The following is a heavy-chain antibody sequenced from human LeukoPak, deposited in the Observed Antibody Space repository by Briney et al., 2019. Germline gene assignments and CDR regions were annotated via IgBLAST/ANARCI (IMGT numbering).Heavy chain of an antibody. V-gene: IGHV4-61*02. CDR3: ARLRYCSSTSCYAPKSYYYMDV. CDR2: IYSSGTT. Sequence: SETLSLTCTVSGDSIDSGLYYWSWIRQPAGKGLEWIGRIYSSGTTTYNPSLKSRVTISVDTSKNQFSLKLSSATAADTAVYYCARLRYCSSTSCYAPKSYYYMDVWGKGTTVTISS. D-gene: IGHD2-2*01. CDR1: GDSIDSGLYY. J-gene: IGHJ6*03.